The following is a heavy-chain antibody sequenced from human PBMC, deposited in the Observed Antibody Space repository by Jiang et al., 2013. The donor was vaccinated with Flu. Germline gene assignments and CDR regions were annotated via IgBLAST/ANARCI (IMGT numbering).Heavy chain of an antibody. CDR2: ISYDGSSK. Sequence: ESGGGVVQPGRSLRLSCAASGFTFSRYGMHWVRQAPGKGLELVADISYDGSSKDYVDSVKGRFTISRDNSKNTLYLQMDSLRPEDTAVYYCAKDFNDCNGDCPFDYWGQGTLVTVSS. CDR3: AKDFNDCNGDCPFDY. CDR1: GFTFSRYG. D-gene: IGHD2-21*02. J-gene: IGHJ4*02. V-gene: IGHV3-30*18.